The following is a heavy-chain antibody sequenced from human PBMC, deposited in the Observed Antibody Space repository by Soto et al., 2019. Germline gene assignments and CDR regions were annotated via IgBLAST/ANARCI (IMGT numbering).Heavy chain of an antibody. Sequence: EVQLGESGGVLVQPGVSLRLCCVAPGFTFDDYWMNLVRQAQGKGLEWVAIINKDGSERYYVDSVKGRFTISRDNSKNSLFLQMNSLRAEDTALYYCARDGHNTNDVDHWGQGTLVTVSS. D-gene: IGHD1-20*01. J-gene: IGHJ5*02. CDR2: INKDGSER. CDR1: GFTFDDYW. CDR3: ARDGHNTNDVDH. V-gene: IGHV3-7*01.